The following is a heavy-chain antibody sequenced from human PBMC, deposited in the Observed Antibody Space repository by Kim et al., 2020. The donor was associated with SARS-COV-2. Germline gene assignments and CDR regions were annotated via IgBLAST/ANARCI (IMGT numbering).Heavy chain of an antibody. D-gene: IGHD3-3*01. J-gene: IGHJ4*02. CDR1: GFTFSSYA. CDR3: AKDGRITIFGVVITQTYYFDY. CDR2: ISGSGGST. Sequence: GGSLRHSCAASGFTFSSYAMSWVRQAPGKGLEWVSAISGSGGSTYYADSVKGRFTISRVNSKNTLYLQMNSLRAEDTAVYYCAKDGRITIFGVVITQTYYFDYWGQGTLVTVSS. V-gene: IGHV3-23*01.